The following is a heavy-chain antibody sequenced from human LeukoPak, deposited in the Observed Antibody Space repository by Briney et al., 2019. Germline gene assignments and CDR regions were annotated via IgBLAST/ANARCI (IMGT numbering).Heavy chain of an antibody. CDR2: IYHSGST. CDR3: ARGAGYSREVNYYHYMDV. Sequence: SETLSHTCTVSGGSISSGGYYWSWIRQPPGKGLEWIGYIYHSGSTYYNPSLKSRVTISVDRSKNQFSLKLSSVTAADTAVYYCARGAGYSREVNYYHYMDVWGKGTTVTVSS. J-gene: IGHJ6*03. V-gene: IGHV4-30-2*01. CDR1: GGSISSGGYY. D-gene: IGHD5-12*01.